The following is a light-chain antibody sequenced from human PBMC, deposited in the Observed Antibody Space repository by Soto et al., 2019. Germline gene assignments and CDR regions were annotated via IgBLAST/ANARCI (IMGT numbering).Light chain of an antibody. CDR2: DVS. V-gene: IGKV1-5*01. CDR3: QQYDSYPLT. CDR1: QSINNL. Sequence: DIQMTQSPSTLSASVGDRVTITCRARQSINNLLAWYQQKPGKAPKFLIYDVSTLESGDPSRFSGSGSGTEFTLTISSLQPEDFATYYCQQYDSYPLTLGGGTKVDIK. J-gene: IGKJ4*01.